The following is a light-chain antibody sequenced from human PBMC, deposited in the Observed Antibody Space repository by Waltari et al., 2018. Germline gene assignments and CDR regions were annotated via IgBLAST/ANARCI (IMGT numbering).Light chain of an antibody. J-gene: IGKJ3*01. V-gene: IGKV1-39*01. CDR1: QSVTTS. Sequence: DIQMTQSPASLAASLGDRVTITCRPSQSVTTSLNWYQQKSGEPPKLLISAASSFQSGGPSRFSGSGSGTDFTLTITHLQPEDVATYFCQQSHSPPFTFGPGTKV. CDR2: AAS. CDR3: QQSHSPPFT.